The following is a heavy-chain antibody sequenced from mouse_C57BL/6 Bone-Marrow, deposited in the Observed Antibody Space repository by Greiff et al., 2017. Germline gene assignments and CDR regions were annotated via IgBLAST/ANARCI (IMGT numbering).Heavy chain of an antibody. CDR2: FYPGSGSI. CDR1: GYTFTEYT. J-gene: IGHJ3*01. Sequence: QVQLLQSGAELAKPGASVQLSCKASGYTFTEYTIHWVKQRSGQGLEWIGWFYPGSGSIKYNEKFKDKATLTADKSSITVYLELSRLTSEDSAVYFCARHEEAYYCSSYFAYWGQGTLVTVSA. D-gene: IGHD1-1*01. V-gene: IGHV1-62-2*01. CDR3: ARHEEAYYCSSYFAY.